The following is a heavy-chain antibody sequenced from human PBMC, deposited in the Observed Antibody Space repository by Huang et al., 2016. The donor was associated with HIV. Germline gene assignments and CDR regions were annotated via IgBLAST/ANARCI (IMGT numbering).Heavy chain of an antibody. CDR1: GCSISTHY. D-gene: IGHD3-3*01. V-gene: IGHV4-59*11. J-gene: IGHJ4*02. CDR2: IDYSGST. CDR3: ARDHHDFWRGYRRMYFFDH. Sequence: QVQLQESGPGLVKPSETLSLTCTVSGCSISTHYWSWIRQPPGKGLEGIGSIDYSGSTNYSPSLKSRVTILLDTSKNQFSLRVNSVTAADTAMYYCARDHHDFWRGYRRMYFFDHWGQGTLVTVSS.